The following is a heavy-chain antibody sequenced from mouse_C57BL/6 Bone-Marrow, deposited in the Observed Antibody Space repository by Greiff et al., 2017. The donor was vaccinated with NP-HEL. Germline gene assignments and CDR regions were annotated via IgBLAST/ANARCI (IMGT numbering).Heavy chain of an antibody. Sequence: EVQLHQSGPELVKPGASVKIPCKASGYTFTDYNMDWVKQSHGKSLEWIGDINPNNGGTIYNQKFKGKATLTLDKSSSTAYMELRSLTSEDTAVYYCASLFYYGYDAWFAYWGQGTLVTVSA. D-gene: IGHD2-2*01. V-gene: IGHV1-18*01. CDR2: INPNNGGT. CDR3: ASLFYYGYDAWFAY. J-gene: IGHJ3*01. CDR1: GYTFTDYN.